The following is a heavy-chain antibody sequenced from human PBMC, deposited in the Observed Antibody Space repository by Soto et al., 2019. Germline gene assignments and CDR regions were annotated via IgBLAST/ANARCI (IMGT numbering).Heavy chain of an antibody. CDR1: GFTFSDYG. CDR3: VKDRSLAVADKYYFDY. CDR2: IKSRGDST. Sequence: GGSLRLSCSASGFTFSDYGMHWVRQAPGKGLEFVSAIKSRGDSTYYADSVKGRFTISRDNSENTLYLQMSSLRPDDTAVYYRVKDRSLAVADKYYFDYWGQGTLVTVSS. V-gene: IGHV3-64D*08. J-gene: IGHJ4*02. D-gene: IGHD6-19*01.